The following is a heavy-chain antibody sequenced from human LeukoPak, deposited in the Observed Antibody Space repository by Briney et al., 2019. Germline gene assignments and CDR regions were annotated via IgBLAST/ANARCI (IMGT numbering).Heavy chain of an antibody. CDR1: GFTFSSYE. CDR2: ISSSGSTI. Sequence: PGGSLRLSCAASGFTFSSYEMNWVRQAPGKGLEWVSYISSSGSTIYYADSMKGRFTISRDNAKNSLYLQMNSLRAEDTAVYYCARDGYDYVWGSYRYPLEYWGQGTLVTVSS. CDR3: ARDGYDYVWGSYRYPLEY. D-gene: IGHD3-16*02. J-gene: IGHJ4*02. V-gene: IGHV3-48*03.